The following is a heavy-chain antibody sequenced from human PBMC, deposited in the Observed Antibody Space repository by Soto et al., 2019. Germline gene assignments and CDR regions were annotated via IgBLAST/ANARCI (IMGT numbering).Heavy chain of an antibody. J-gene: IGHJ3*02. CDR2: IDPSDSYT. CDR3: ARHEGELLPNDAFDI. V-gene: IGHV5-10-1*01. D-gene: IGHD1-26*01. Sequence: GESLKISRKGSGYSFTSYWISWVRQMPGKGLEWMGRIDPSDSYTNYSPSFQGHVTISADKSISTAYLQWSSLKASDTAMYYCARHEGELLPNDAFDIWGQGTMVTVSS. CDR1: GYSFTSYW.